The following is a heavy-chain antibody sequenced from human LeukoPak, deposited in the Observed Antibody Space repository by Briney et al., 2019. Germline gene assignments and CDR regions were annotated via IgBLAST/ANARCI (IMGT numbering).Heavy chain of an antibody. V-gene: IGHV3-23*01. CDR2: ISGSGGST. Sequence: GGSLRLSCAASGFTFSSYAMSWVRQAPGKGLEWVSAISGSGGSTYYADSVKGRFTISRDNSKNTLYLQMNSLRAEDTAVYYCPNEGPDYDFWRGYPYYYYYMDVWGKGTTVTVSS. CDR3: PNEGPDYDFWRGYPYYYYYMDV. CDR1: GFTFSSYA. J-gene: IGHJ6*03. D-gene: IGHD3-3*01.